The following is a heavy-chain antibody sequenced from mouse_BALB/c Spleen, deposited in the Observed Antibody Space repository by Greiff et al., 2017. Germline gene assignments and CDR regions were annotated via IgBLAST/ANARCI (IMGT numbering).Heavy chain of an antibody. CDR3: ARGKDYGYDVYYYAMDY. CDR2: INPYNDGT. CDR1: GYTFTSYV. V-gene: IGHV1-14*01. D-gene: IGHD2-2*01. Sequence: EVQLQQSGPELVKPGASVKMSCKASGYTFTSYVMHWVKQKPGQGLEWIGYINPYNDGTKYNEKFKGKATLTSDKSSSTAYMELSSLTSEDSAVYYCARGKDYGYDVYYYAMDYWGQGTSVTVSS. J-gene: IGHJ4*01.